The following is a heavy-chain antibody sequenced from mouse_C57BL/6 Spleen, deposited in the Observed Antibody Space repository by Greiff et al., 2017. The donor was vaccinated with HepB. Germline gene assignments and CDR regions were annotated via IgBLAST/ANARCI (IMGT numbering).Heavy chain of an antibody. CDR2: IYPGDGDT. Sequence: QVQLQQSGPELVKPGASVKISCKASGYAFSSSWMNWVKQRPGKGLEWIGRIYPGDGDTNYNGKFKGKATLTADKSSSTAYMQLSSLTSEDSAVYFCARRGYYGSSYYFDYWGQGTTLTFSS. CDR3: ARRGYYGSSYYFDY. J-gene: IGHJ2*01. V-gene: IGHV1-82*01. D-gene: IGHD1-1*01. CDR1: GYAFSSSW.